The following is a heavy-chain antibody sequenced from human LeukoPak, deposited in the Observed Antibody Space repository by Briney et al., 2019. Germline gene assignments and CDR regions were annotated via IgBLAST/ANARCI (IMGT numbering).Heavy chain of an antibody. V-gene: IGHV1-46*01. D-gene: IGHD7-27*01. CDR1: GYTFTSYY. Sequence: ASVKVSCKASGYTFTSYYMHWVRQAPGQGLEWMGIINPSGGSTSYAQKFQGRVTMTRDTSTSTVYMELSSLRSEDTAVYYCARGRGNRGPYYYYYYMDVWGKGTTVTVSS. CDR2: INPSGGST. CDR3: ARGRGNRGPYYYYYYMDV. J-gene: IGHJ6*03.